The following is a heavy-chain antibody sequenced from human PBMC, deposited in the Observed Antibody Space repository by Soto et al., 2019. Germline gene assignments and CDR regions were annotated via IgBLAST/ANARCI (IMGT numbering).Heavy chain of an antibody. CDR2: VFYSGTT. Sequence: PSETLSLTCLVSGGSMTDYYWSWIRQAPGKGLEWIGFVFYSGTTNYNPSLKSRVTLSIDTSKNEFSLTLTSVTAADTAVYFCAREMGGTYLDHWGRGALVTVSS. V-gene: IGHV4-59*01. CDR3: AREMGGTYLDH. D-gene: IGHD1-26*01. J-gene: IGHJ4*02. CDR1: GGSMTDYY.